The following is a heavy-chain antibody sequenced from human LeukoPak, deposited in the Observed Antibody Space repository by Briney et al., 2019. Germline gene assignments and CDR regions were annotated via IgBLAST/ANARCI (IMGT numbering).Heavy chain of an antibody. V-gene: IGHV3-9*01. Sequence: GRSLRLSCAASGFNFDDYSMYWVRQAPGKGLEWVSGISWNSGSIGYADSVKGRFTISRDNAKNSLYLQTNSLRAEDTALYYCGKDKSRPRGIVGIIVRVPDSWGQGALVTVSS. CDR2: ISWNSGSI. D-gene: IGHD1-26*01. CDR1: GFNFDDYS. CDR3: GKDKSRPRGIVGIIVRVPDS. J-gene: IGHJ5*01.